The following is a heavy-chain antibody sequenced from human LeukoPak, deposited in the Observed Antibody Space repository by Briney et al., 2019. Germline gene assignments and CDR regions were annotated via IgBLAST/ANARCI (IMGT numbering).Heavy chain of an antibody. CDR1: GFTFSSYS. V-gene: IGHV3-21*01. CDR2: ISSSSSYI. J-gene: IGHJ4*02. CDR3: ARDNYDSSGPYYFDY. Sequence: GGSLRLSCAASGFTFSSYSMNWVRQAPGKWLEWVSSISSSSSYIYYADSVKGRFTISRDNARNSLYLQMNSLRAEDTAVYYCARDNYDSSGPYYFDYWGQGTLVTVSS. D-gene: IGHD3-22*01.